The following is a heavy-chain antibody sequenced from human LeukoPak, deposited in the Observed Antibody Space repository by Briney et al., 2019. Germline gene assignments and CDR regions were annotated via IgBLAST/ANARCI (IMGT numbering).Heavy chain of an antibody. J-gene: IGHJ3*02. V-gene: IGHV3-23*01. D-gene: IGHD1-26*01. CDR2: ISGGGGST. Sequence: HPGRSLRLSCAASGFSFKSYAMHWVRQAPGKGLEWVSAISGGGGSTYYADSVKGRCTISKDNSKNTLYVQMNSLRAEDTAVYYCARAYSGSLTTFDIWGQGTMVTVSS. CDR3: ARAYSGSLTTFDI. CDR1: GFSFKSYA.